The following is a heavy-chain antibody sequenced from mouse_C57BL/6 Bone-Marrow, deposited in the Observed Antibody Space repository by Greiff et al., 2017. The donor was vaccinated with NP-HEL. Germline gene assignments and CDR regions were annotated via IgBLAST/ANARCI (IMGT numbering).Heavy chain of an antibody. Sequence: VQLQQSDAELVKPGASVKISCKVSGYTFTDHTIHWMKQRPEQGLEWIGYIYPRDGSTKYNEKFKGKATLTADKSSSTAYMQLNSLTSEDSAVYFCAVGIYYGNYGFDYWGQGTTLTVSS. CDR1: GYTFTDHT. V-gene: IGHV1-78*01. CDR2: IYPRDGST. D-gene: IGHD2-1*01. CDR3: AVGIYYGNYGFDY. J-gene: IGHJ2*01.